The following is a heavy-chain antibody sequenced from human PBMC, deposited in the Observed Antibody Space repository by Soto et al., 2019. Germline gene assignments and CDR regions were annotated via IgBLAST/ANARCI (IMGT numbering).Heavy chain of an antibody. D-gene: IGHD3-22*01. CDR2: IYYSGST. J-gene: IGHJ4*02. Sequence: PSETLSLTCTVSGGSISSGDYYWSWTRQHPGKGLEWIGYIYYSGSTHYSSSLKSRVTMSIDTSKNQFPLKLTSVTAADTAVYYCARLSSIDSSGYYLDYWGQGTLVTVSS. CDR3: ARLSSIDSSGYYLDY. CDR1: GGSISSGDYY. V-gene: IGHV4-31*03.